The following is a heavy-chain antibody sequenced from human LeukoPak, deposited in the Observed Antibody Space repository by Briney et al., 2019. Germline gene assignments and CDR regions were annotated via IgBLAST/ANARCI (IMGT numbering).Heavy chain of an antibody. D-gene: IGHD6-13*01. J-gene: IGHJ4*02. CDR3: ARDRQQLGTFDY. CDR2: IIPIFGTA. CDR1: EGTFSSYA. V-gene: IGHV1-69*13. Sequence: SVKVSCKASEGTFSSYAISWVRQAPGQGLEWMGGIIPIFGTANYAQKFQGRVTITADESTSTAYMELSSLRSEDTAVYYCARDRQQLGTFDYWGQGTLVTVSS.